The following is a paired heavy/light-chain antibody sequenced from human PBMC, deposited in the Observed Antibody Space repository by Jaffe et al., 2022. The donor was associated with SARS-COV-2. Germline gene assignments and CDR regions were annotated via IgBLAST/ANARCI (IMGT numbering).Light chain of an antibody. J-gene: IGKJ1*01. Sequence: DIQMTQSPSTLSASVGDRVTITCRASQSISTWLAWFQQKPGRAPKVLISKASTLESGVPSRFSGSGSGTEFTLTISSLQPDDFATYYCQQYSPYSWTFGQGTKVEIK. V-gene: IGKV1-5*03. CDR3: QQYSPYSWT. CDR2: KAS. CDR1: QSISTW.
Heavy chain of an antibody. V-gene: IGHV4-61*02. CDR1: GDSISSGTYH. CDR2: RYPSGSA. Sequence: QVQLQESGPGLVKPSQTLSLTCTVSGDSISSGTYHWSWVRQPAGKGLEWIGQRYPSGSAYYNPSLKSRATISVDTSKNQFSLTLTSVTAADTAVYYCAIYRLGAGGTGYWGQGTLVTVSS. J-gene: IGHJ4*02. CDR3: AIYRLGAGGTGY. D-gene: IGHD6-13*01.